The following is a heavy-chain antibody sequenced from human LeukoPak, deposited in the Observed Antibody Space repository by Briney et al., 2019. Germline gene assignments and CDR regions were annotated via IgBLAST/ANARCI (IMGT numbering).Heavy chain of an antibody. CDR1: GFTFSSYA. J-gene: IGHJ3*02. CDR3: AKATRGYSYGYGDAFDI. D-gene: IGHD5-18*01. V-gene: IGHV3-23*01. Sequence: HSGGSLRLSCAASGFTFSSYAMSWVRQAPGKGLEWVSAISGSGGSTYYADSVKGRFTISRDNSKNTLYLQMNSLRAEDTAVYYCAKATRGYSYGYGDAFDIWGQGTMVTVSS. CDR2: ISGSGGST.